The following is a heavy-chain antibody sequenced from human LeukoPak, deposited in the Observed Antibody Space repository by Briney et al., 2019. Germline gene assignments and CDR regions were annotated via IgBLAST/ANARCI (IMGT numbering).Heavy chain of an antibody. J-gene: IGHJ4*02. Sequence: GSSVKVSCKASGGTFSSYAISWVRQAPGQGLEWMGRIIPILGIANYAQKFQGRVTITADKSTSTAYMELSSLRSEDTAVYYCARSPAAMIGYFDYWGQGTLVTASS. V-gene: IGHV1-69*04. CDR3: ARSPAAMIGYFDY. CDR1: GGTFSSYA. CDR2: IIPILGIA. D-gene: IGHD2-2*01.